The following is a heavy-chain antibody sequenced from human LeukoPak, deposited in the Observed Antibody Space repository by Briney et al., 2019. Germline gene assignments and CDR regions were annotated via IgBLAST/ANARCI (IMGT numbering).Heavy chain of an antibody. CDR1: GGSISSYY. CDR3: ARDGAVGELIY. Sequence: SETLSLTCTVSGGSISSYYWSWIRQPPGKGLEWIGYIYYSGSTNYNPSLKSRVTISVDTSKNQFSLKLSSVTAADTAVYYCARDGAVGELIYWGQGTLVTVSS. J-gene: IGHJ4*02. D-gene: IGHD1-26*01. CDR2: IYYSGST. V-gene: IGHV4-59*01.